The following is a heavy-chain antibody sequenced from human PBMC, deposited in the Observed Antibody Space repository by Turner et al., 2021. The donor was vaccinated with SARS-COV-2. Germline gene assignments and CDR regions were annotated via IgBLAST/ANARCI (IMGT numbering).Heavy chain of an antibody. CDR2: IKQDGSEK. CDR1: GFIFSSYW. J-gene: IGHJ4*02. Sequence: EVQLVESGGGLVQPGGSLRLACAASGFIFSSYWMSWVRQATGKGLEWVANIKQDGSEKYYVDSVKGRFTISRDNAKNSLYLQMNSLRAEDTAVYYCARLHTSSWYFDYWGQGTLVTVSS. V-gene: IGHV3-7*03. CDR3: ARLHTSSWYFDY. D-gene: IGHD6-13*01.